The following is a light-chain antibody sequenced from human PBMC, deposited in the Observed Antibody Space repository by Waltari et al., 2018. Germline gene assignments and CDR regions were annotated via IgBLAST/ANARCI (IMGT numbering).Light chain of an antibody. CDR1: SSNIGSTR. V-gene: IGLV1-44*01. CDR2: SNE. J-gene: IGLJ2*01. Sequence: SVLTKHTSASGNPGRRVTIACSCTSSNIGSTRVNWYHHLPGTAPKLLIYSNEQRPSGVPDRFSGSKSGTSASLAISGLQSEDEADYYCAAWDDSLDGHVVFGGGTKVTVL. CDR3: AAWDDSLDGHVV.